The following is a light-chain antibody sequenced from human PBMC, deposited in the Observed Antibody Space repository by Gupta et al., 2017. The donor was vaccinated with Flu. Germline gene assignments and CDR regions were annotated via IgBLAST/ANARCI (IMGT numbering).Light chain of an antibody. Sequence: GEKATRRVRSSPDLTNNLAWFQQRPGQAPRLLIYGASTRGTTVPARFSGSGSGTDFTLTISSLQSEDFAVYYCQQYHNWPRTFGPGTKVEVK. V-gene: IGKV3-15*01. CDR3: QQYHNWPRT. CDR1: PDLTNN. CDR2: GAS. J-gene: IGKJ1*01.